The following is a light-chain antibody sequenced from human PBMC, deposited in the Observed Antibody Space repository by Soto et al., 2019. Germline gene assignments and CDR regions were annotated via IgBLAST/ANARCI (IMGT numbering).Light chain of an antibody. CDR2: DAS. CDR3: QQRSNWPPVT. CDR1: QSVSSY. Sequence: EIVLTQSPATLSLSPGEIATLSCRASQSVSSYLAWYQQKPGQAPRLLIYDASNRATGIPARFSGSGSGPDFTLTISSLEPEDFAGYYCQQRSNWPPVTCGQGTRLEIK. V-gene: IGKV3-11*01. J-gene: IGKJ5*01.